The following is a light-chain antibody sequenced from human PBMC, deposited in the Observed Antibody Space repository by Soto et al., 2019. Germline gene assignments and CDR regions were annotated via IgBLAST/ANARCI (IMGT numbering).Light chain of an antibody. Sequence: QSALTQPASVSGSPGQSITISCTGTSSDVGAYNYVSWYQQHPGKAPKLMIYEVSNRPSGVSNRFSGSKSANTASLTISGLQAGDEDDYYCSSYTRSSTWLFGGGTKVTVL. CDR3: SSYTRSSTWL. J-gene: IGLJ3*02. CDR2: EVS. V-gene: IGLV2-14*03. CDR1: SSDVGAYNY.